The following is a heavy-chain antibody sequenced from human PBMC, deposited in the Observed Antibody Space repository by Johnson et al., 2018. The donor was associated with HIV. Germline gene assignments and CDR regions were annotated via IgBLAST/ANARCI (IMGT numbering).Heavy chain of an antibody. CDR1: GFTFSSYW. Sequence: VQLVESGGGVVQPGRSLRLSCAASGFTFSSYWMSWVRQAPGKGLEWVANIKQDGSEKYYVDSVKGRFTISRDNAKNSLYLQMNSLRAEDTAVYYCAKELKSGSYPVRGAFDIWGQGTMVTVSS. V-gene: IGHV3-7*01. CDR2: IKQDGSEK. D-gene: IGHD1-26*01. J-gene: IGHJ3*02. CDR3: AKELKSGSYPVRGAFDI.